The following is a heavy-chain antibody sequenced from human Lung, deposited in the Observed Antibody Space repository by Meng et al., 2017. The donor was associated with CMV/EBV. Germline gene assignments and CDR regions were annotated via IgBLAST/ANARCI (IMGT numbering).Heavy chain of an antibody. CDR1: GFTLSRHA. Sequence: VASGFTLSRHAMHWVRQAPGKGLEWVAFIRYDGSNKYYADSVKGRFTISRDNSKNTVYVQMNSLRAEDTAVYYCAKDRIAVVPKGGLIRPRVDYYYGMDVWXQGTTVTVSS. D-gene: IGHD6-19*01. CDR3: AKDRIAVVPKGGLIRPRVDYYYGMDV. V-gene: IGHV3-30*02. CDR2: IRYDGSNK. J-gene: IGHJ6*02.